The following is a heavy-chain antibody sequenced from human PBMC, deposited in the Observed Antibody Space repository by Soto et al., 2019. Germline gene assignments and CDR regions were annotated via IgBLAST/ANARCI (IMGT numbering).Heavy chain of an antibody. D-gene: IGHD1-26*01. J-gene: IGHJ4*02. CDR1: GFTLSTYV. CDR3: ARGVGAFPRFDY. CDR2: IWYDESYE. Sequence: QVQLVESGGGVVQPGRSLRLSCAASGFTLSTYVMQWVRQAPGKGLEWVTVIWYDESYEYYADSVKGRFTISRDNSKNTLYLQMNSLRFEDTAVYYCARGVGAFPRFDYWGQGTLVTVSS. V-gene: IGHV3-33*01.